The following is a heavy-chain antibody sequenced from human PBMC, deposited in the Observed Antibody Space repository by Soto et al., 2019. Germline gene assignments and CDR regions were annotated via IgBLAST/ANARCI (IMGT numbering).Heavy chain of an antibody. CDR1: GFTFSSYS. J-gene: IGHJ6*02. Sequence: GGSLRLSCAASGFTFSSYSMNWVRQAPGKGLKWVSYISSSSSTIYYADSVKGRFTISRDNAKNSLYLQMNSLRDEDTAVYYCARELYYDFWSGYSAQYYYYGMDVWGQGTTVTVSS. V-gene: IGHV3-48*02. D-gene: IGHD3-3*01. CDR2: ISSSSSTI. CDR3: ARELYYDFWSGYSAQYYYYGMDV.